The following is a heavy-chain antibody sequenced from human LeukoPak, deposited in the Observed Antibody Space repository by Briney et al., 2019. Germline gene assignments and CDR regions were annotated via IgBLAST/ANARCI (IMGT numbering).Heavy chain of an antibody. CDR3: ARELNYDSSGYYFDY. CDR1: GYTFTVYF. CDR2: INPNSGGT. D-gene: IGHD3-22*01. V-gene: IGHV1-2*02. Sequence: ASVKVSCKASGYTFTVYFMHWVRQAPGQGLEWMGWINPNSGGTNYAQKFQGRVTMTRDTSISTAYMELSRLRSDDTAVYYCARELNYDSSGYYFDYWGQGPLVTVSS. J-gene: IGHJ4*02.